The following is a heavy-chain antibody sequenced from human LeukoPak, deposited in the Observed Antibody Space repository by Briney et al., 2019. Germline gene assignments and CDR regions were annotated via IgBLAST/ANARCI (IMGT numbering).Heavy chain of an antibody. CDR2: ISGSGGST. D-gene: IGHD3-10*01. Sequence: PGGSLRLSCVASGFTFSSYAMSWVRQAPGKGLEWVSTISGSGGSTYYADSVKGRFTISRDNSKNTLYLQMNSLRAEDTAVYYCAKEEGYGSGSNDYWGQGTLVTVSS. CDR1: GFTFSSYA. J-gene: IGHJ4*02. CDR3: AKEEGYGSGSNDY. V-gene: IGHV3-23*01.